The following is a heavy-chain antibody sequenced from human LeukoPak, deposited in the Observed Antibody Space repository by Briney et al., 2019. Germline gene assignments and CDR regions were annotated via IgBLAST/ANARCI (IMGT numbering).Heavy chain of an antibody. J-gene: IGHJ4*02. Sequence: SGPTLVNPTQTLTLTCTFSGFSLTTTGMRVSWIRQPPGKALEWLARIDWDDDKFYSTSLKTRLTISEDTSKNQVVLTMTNMDPVDTSTYYCARIPRSNGPFDYWGQGTLVTVSS. CDR2: IDWDDDK. CDR1: GFSLTTTGMR. V-gene: IGHV2-70*04. D-gene: IGHD4-11*01. CDR3: ARIPRSNGPFDY.